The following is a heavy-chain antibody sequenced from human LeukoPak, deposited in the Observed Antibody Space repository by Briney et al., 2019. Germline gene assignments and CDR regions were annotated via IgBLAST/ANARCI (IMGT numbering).Heavy chain of an antibody. V-gene: IGHV5-51*01. CDR3: ARHRYCSTTRCYDMGGY. D-gene: IGHD2-2*01. CDR2: IYPGDCDT. J-gene: IGHJ4*02. Sequence: GASLKISCKGSGSRFTNYWIGWGRPTPGKGVGWMGTIYPGDCDTRYSTSFQGEITISDDKSIRTAYLQWSSLKASDTAMYYCARHRYCSTTRCYDMGGYWGQGTLVTVSS. CDR1: GSRFTNYW.